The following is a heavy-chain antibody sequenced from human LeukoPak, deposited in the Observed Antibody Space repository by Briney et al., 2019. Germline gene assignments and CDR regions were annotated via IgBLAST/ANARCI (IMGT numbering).Heavy chain of an antibody. D-gene: IGHD1-26*01. J-gene: IGHJ4*02. CDR1: GGSISSYY. Sequence: SETLSLTCTVSGGSISSYYWSWIRQPPGKGLEWIGYIYYSGSTNYNPSLKSRVTISVDTYKNQFSLKLSSVTAADTAVYYCAKGGSGSFAVRWGQGTLVTVSS. CDR2: IYYSGST. V-gene: IGHV4-59*01. CDR3: AKGGSGSFAVR.